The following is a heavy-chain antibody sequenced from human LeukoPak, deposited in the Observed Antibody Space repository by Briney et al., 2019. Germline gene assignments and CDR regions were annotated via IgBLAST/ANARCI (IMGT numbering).Heavy chain of an antibody. CDR1: GASISSSIYY. Sequence: SETLSLTCTVSGASISSSIYYWGWIRQPPGKGLEWIGSIYYSGSTYYNPSLKSRVTISVDTSKNQFSLKLSSVTAADMAVYYCARQERDCSNGVCLKHFDYWGQGTLVTVSS. J-gene: IGHJ4*02. CDR2: IYYSGST. CDR3: ARQERDCSNGVCLKHFDY. D-gene: IGHD2-8*01. V-gene: IGHV4-39*01.